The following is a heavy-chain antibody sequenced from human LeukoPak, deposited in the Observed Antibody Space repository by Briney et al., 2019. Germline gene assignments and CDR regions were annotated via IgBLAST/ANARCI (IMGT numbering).Heavy chain of an antibody. V-gene: IGHV3-23*01. CDR2: ISGSGDST. D-gene: IGHD6-19*01. CDR3: AKGSAVADIYFDY. CDR1: GFTFSRFA. Sequence: GGSLRLSCAASGFTFSRFAMSWVRQAPGKGLEWVSGISGSGDSTYYADSVKGRFTISRDNSKNTLYLQMNSLRAEDTAVYYCAKGSAVADIYFDYWGQGTLVTVSS. J-gene: IGHJ4*02.